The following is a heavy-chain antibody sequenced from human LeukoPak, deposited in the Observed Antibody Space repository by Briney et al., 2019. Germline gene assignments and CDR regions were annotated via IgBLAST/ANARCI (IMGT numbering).Heavy chain of an antibody. CDR2: IYYSGST. D-gene: IGHD3-10*01. V-gene: IGHV4-61*08. Sequence: PSETLSLTCTVSGGSISSGGYYWSWIRQPPGKGLEWIGYIYYSGSTNYNPSLKSRVTISVDTSKNQFSLKLSSVTAADTAVYYCARVSPGLLWFGELSQTEYYFDYWGQGTLVTVSS. J-gene: IGHJ4*02. CDR3: ARVSPGLLWFGELSQTEYYFDY. CDR1: GGSISSGGYY.